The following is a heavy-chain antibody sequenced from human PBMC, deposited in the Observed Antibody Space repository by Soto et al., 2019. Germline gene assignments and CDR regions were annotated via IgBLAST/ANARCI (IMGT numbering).Heavy chain of an antibody. D-gene: IGHD3-16*01. CDR1: GFTFSDYY. Sequence: GGSLRLSCAASGFTFSDYYMSWIRQAPGKGLEWVTYISSSGSTIYYADSVKGGFTISRDNAKNSLYLQMNSLRAEDTAVYYCARDARGGVVWFDPWGQGTLVTVSS. CDR3: ARDARGGVVWFDP. V-gene: IGHV3-11*01. CDR2: ISSSGSTI. J-gene: IGHJ5*02.